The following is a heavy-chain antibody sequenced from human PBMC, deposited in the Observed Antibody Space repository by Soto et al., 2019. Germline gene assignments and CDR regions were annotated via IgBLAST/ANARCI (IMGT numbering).Heavy chain of an antibody. CDR3: ARDKITGLFDY. CDR1: GGSFSGYY. J-gene: IGHJ4*02. CDR2: INQRGST. V-gene: IGHV4-34*01. Sequence: QVQLQQWGAGLLKPSETLSLTCAVYGGSFSGYYWTWIRQPPGTGLEWSGEINQRGSTNYNPSLKSRVTISVDTSKNPSSLTLTSVTAADTAVYYCARDKITGLFDYWGQGTLVTVSS. D-gene: IGHD2-8*02.